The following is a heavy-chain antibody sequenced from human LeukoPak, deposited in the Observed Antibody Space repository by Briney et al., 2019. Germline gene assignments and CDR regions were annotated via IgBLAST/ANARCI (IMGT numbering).Heavy chain of an antibody. Sequence: ASVKASCKASGYTFTSYDINWVRQATGQGLEWMGWMNPNSGNTGYAQKFQGRVTMTRNTSISTAYMELSSLRSEDTAVYYCARALTASLRLPRYWGQGTLVTVSS. CDR3: ARALTASLRLPRY. D-gene: IGHD3-16*01. V-gene: IGHV1-8*01. CDR2: MNPNSGNT. CDR1: GYTFTSYD. J-gene: IGHJ4*02.